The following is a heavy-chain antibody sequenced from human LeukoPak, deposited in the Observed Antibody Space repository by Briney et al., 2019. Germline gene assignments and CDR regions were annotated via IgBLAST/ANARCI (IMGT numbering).Heavy chain of an antibody. Sequence: ASVKVSCKTSGFTFTGQYLHWVRQAPGQGLEWMGWIYPESGGTNYAQKFQGRVTMTRDTSSDTAYLELSRLRSDGTAVYYCSGGGAKYDYWGQGTRVTVSS. D-gene: IGHD2-21*01. CDR2: IYPESGGT. V-gene: IGHV1-2*02. CDR1: GFTFTGQY. J-gene: IGHJ4*02. CDR3: SGGGAKYDY.